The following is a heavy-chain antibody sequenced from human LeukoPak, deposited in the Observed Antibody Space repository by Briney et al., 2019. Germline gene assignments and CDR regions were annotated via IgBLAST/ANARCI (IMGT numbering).Heavy chain of an antibody. D-gene: IGHD3-22*01. CDR2: INHSGST. J-gene: IGHJ4*02. CDR1: GFTFSTYV. V-gene: IGHV4-34*01. Sequence: PGGSLRLSCAASGFTFSTYVMSWVRQPPGKGLEWIGEINHSGSTNYNPSLKSRVTISVDTSKNQFSLKLSSVTAADTAVYYCARGSGLYFDYWGQGTLVTVSS. CDR3: ARGSGLYFDY.